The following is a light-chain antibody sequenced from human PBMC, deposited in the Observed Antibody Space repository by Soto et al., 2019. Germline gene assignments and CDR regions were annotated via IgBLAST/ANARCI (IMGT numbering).Light chain of an antibody. J-gene: IGKJ4*01. CDR3: QQYNNWPLN. CDR1: QSVSSN. Sequence: KVMTQSPATLSVSPGERATLSCRASQSVSSNLAWYQQKPGQAPRLLIYGASTRATGIPARFSGSGSGTEFTLTISSLQSEDFAVYYCQQYNNWPLNFGGGTKVDIK. V-gene: IGKV3-15*01. CDR2: GAS.